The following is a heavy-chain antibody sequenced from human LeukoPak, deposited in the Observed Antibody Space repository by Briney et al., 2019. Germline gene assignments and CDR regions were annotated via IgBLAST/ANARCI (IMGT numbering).Heavy chain of an antibody. CDR1: GGSISSGGYY. CDR3: ARVNLQNNWFDP. CDR2: IYYSGST. J-gene: IGHJ5*02. V-gene: IGHV4-31*03. Sequence: SETLSLTCTVSGGSISSGGYYWSWIRQHPGKGLEWIGYIYYSGSTYYNPSLKSRVTISVDTSKNQFSLKLSSVTAADTAVYCCARVNLQNNWFDPWGQGTLVTVSS. D-gene: IGHD1-1*01.